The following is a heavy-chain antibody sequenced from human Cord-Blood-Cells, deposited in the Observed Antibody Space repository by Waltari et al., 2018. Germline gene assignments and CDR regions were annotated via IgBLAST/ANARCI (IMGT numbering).Heavy chain of an antibody. CDR2: IKQDGSEK. Sequence: EVQLVESGGGLVQPGGSLSLSCAASGFTFSSYWMSWVRQAPGKGLEWVANIKQDGSEKYYVDSVKGRFTISRDNAKNSLYLQMNSLRAEDTAVYYCARIRIVRAFDIWGQGTMVTVSS. D-gene: IGHD6-6*01. CDR1: GFTFSSYW. CDR3: ARIRIVRAFDI. V-gene: IGHV3-7*01. J-gene: IGHJ3*02.